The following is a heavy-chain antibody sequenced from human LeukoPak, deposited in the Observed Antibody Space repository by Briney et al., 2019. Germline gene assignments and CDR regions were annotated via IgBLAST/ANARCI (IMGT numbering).Heavy chain of an antibody. Sequence: ASVKVSCKASGYTFTHYGISWVRQAPGHGLEWRGWISTYNGNTNYAQKLQGRVTMTTDTSTSTVYMEVRSLRSDATAVYYCARELDSGYDQLDYWGQGTLVTVSS. J-gene: IGHJ4*02. CDR2: ISTYNGNT. D-gene: IGHD5-12*01. CDR3: ARELDSGYDQLDY. CDR1: GYTFTHYG. V-gene: IGHV1-18*01.